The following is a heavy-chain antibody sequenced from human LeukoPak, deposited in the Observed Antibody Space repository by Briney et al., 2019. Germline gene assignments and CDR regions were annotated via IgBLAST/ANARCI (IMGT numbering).Heavy chain of an antibody. CDR1: GFTFSSYS. CDR3: ARELFCSGGNCYGAYYFDY. J-gene: IGHJ4*02. V-gene: IGHV3-21*01. D-gene: IGHD2-15*01. CDR2: ISSSSTSI. Sequence: GGSLRLSCAASGFTFSSYSMSWVRQAPGKGLEWVSAISSSSTSIYYADSVKGRFTISRDNAKNSLYLQMNSLRAEDTAIYYCARELFCSGGNCYGAYYFDYWGQGTLVTVPS.